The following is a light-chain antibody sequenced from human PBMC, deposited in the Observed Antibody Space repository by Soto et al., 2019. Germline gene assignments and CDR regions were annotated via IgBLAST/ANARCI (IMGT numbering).Light chain of an antibody. J-gene: IGKJ4*01. CDR2: GAS. Sequence: EIVMTQSPATLSVSPGERATLSCRASQSVSSNLAWYQQKPGQAPRLLIYGASTRATGIPARFSGSGSGTEFTLTISSLQSEDFAVYYCQQYNNGPALTFGGGTKVAIK. CDR1: QSVSSN. CDR3: QQYNNGPALT. V-gene: IGKV3-15*01.